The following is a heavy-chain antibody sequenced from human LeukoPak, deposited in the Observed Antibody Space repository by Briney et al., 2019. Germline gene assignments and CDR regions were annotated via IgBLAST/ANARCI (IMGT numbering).Heavy chain of an antibody. J-gene: IGHJ3*02. Sequence: NPSETLSLTCSVSGDSINSGGYYWSWIRQLPGKGLEWIGYVYHTGTTYYIPSLESRVTLSVDTSKNQFSLKSNSVTAADTAVYYCARDRWTVGAFDIWGQGTLVTVSS. V-gene: IGHV4-31*03. CDR1: GDSINSGGYY. CDR3: ARDRWTVGAFDI. CDR2: VYHTGTT. D-gene: IGHD3/OR15-3a*01.